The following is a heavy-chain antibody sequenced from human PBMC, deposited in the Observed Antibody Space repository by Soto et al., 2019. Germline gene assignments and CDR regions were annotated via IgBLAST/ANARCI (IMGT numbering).Heavy chain of an antibody. Sequence: SETLSLTCAVYGGSFSGYYWSWIRQPPGEGLEWIGEINHRGSTNYNPSLKSRFTISVDTSKNQFSLKLSSATAADTAVYYCARFGRTGNNPYWSQGPLVTVSS. CDR1: GGSFSGYY. CDR2: INHRGST. V-gene: IGHV4-34*01. CDR3: ARFGRTGNNPY. J-gene: IGHJ4*02. D-gene: IGHD1-1*01.